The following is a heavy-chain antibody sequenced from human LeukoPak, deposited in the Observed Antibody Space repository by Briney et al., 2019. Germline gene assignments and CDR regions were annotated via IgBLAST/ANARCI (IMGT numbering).Heavy chain of an antibody. Sequence: PGGSLRLSCEASEFTFSSYWMHWVRQAPGKGLVWVSRINSDGRTTIYADSVKGRFTISRDNAKNTLYLQMNSLRAEDTAVYYCAREIAAAGLFDYWGQGTLVTVSS. D-gene: IGHD6-13*01. V-gene: IGHV3-74*01. J-gene: IGHJ4*02. CDR3: AREIAAAGLFDY. CDR2: INSDGRTT. CDR1: EFTFSSYW.